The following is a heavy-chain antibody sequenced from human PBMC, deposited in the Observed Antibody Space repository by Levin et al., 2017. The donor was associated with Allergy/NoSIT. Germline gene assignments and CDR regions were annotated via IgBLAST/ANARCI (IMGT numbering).Heavy chain of an antibody. CDR1: GYTFTSYG. J-gene: IGHJ3*02. Sequence: GESLKISCKASGYTFTSYGISWVRQAPGQGLEWMGWISAYNGNTNYAQKLQGRVTMTTDTSTSTAYMELRSLRSDDTAVYYCARDLRTSDAFDIWGQGTMVTVSS. CDR3: ARDLRTSDAFDI. V-gene: IGHV1-18*01. CDR2: ISAYNGNT. D-gene: IGHD2-8*01.